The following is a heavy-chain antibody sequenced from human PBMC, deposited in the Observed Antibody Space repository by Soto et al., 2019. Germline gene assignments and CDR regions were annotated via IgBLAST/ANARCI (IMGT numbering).Heavy chain of an antibody. CDR2: IYYSGST. Sequence: KQSQTLSLTCTVSGGSISSYYWSWIRQPPGKGLEWIGYIYYSGSTNYNPSLKSRVTISVDTSKNQFSLKLSSVTAADTAVYYCARGGISAIVLTHIDHYDSSGYAFDIWGQGTMVTVSS. CDR3: ARGGISAIVLTHIDHYDSSGYAFDI. V-gene: IGHV4-59*01. J-gene: IGHJ3*02. CDR1: GGSISSYY. D-gene: IGHD3-22*01.